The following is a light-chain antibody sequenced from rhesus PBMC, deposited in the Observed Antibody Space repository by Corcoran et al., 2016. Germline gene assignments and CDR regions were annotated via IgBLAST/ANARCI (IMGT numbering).Light chain of an antibody. V-gene: IGKV3-24*01. CDR3: LQHSSWPRT. CDR2: GAS. CDR1: QSVSSS. J-gene: IGKJ1*01. Sequence: EIVMTQSPATLSLSPGERATLSCRASQSVSSSLGWYQQKPGQAPRLLIYGASRRATGIPDRFSGSGSGTDFTLTISSLDPEDVAVYYCLQHSSWPRTFGQGTKVEIK.